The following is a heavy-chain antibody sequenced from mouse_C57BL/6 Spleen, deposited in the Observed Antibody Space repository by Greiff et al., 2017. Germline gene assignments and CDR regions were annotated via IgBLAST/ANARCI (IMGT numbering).Heavy chain of an antibody. V-gene: IGHV2-2*01. Sequence: QVQLQQSGPGLVQPSQRLSITCTVSGFSLTSYGVHWVRQSPGKGLEWLGVIWSGGGTDYNAAFISRLSISKDNSKSQVFFKMNSLQADDTAIYYCARNHYYGSSGYYFDYWGQGTTLTVSS. J-gene: IGHJ2*01. CDR2: IWSGGGT. CDR3: ARNHYYGSSGYYFDY. CDR1: GFSLTSYG. D-gene: IGHD1-1*01.